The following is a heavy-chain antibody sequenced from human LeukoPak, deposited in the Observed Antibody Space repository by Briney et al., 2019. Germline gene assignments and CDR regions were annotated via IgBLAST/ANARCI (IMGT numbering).Heavy chain of an antibody. CDR3: ARTYSDSSGSYVNH. Sequence: SDTLSLTCGVSGHTIISDYWWGWIRQPPGKGLEWIGSISRSGSTYSNPSLKSRVTMSVDTSKNQFSLRLNSVTAADTAVYYCARTYSDSSGSYVNHWGQGTLVTVSS. V-gene: IGHV4-38-2*01. CDR2: ISRSGST. D-gene: IGHD3-22*01. CDR1: GHTIISDYW. J-gene: IGHJ5*02.